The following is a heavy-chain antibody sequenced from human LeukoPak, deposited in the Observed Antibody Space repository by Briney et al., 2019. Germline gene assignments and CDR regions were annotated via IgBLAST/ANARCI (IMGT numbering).Heavy chain of an antibody. J-gene: IGHJ4*02. D-gene: IGHD6-13*01. CDR3: AGQRAGTVIDY. V-gene: IGHV3-74*01. CDR2: INSDGSST. CDR1: GFTFSSYW. Sequence: PGGSLRLSCAASGFTFSSYWMHWVRQAPGKGLVWVSRINSDGSSTSYADSVKGRFTISRDNAKNTLYLQVNSLRAEDTAVYYCAGQRAGTVIDYWGQGTLVTVSS.